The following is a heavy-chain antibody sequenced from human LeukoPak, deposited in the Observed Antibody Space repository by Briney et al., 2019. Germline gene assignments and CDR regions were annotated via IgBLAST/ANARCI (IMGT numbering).Heavy chain of an antibody. CDR3: ARDLGSDFWSGHDAFDI. J-gene: IGHJ3*02. D-gene: IGHD3-3*01. CDR1: GGSISSYY. CDR2: IYTSGST. V-gene: IGHV4-4*07. Sequence: SETLSLTCTVSGGSISSYYWSWIRQPAGKGLEWIGRIYTSGSTNYNPSLKSRVTMSVDTSKNQLSLKLSSVTAADTAVYYCARDLGSDFWSGHDAFDIWGQGTMVTVSS.